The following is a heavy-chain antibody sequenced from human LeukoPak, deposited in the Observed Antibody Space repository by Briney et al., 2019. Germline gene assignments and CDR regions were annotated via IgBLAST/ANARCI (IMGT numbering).Heavy chain of an antibody. CDR2: IYPGDSDT. J-gene: IGHJ4*02. CDR1: GYSFTTYW. D-gene: IGHD3-10*01. Sequence: GEPLKISCKGSGYSFTTYWIGWVRQMPGKGLEWMGLIYPGDSDTRYSPSFQGQVTISADKSISTAYLQWSSLKASDTAMYYCARLHGSGSYYDYFDYWGQGTLVTVSS. CDR3: ARLHGSGSYYDYFDY. V-gene: IGHV5-51*01.